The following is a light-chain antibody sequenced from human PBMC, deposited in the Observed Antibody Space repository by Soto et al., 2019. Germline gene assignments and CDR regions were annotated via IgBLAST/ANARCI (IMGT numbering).Light chain of an antibody. CDR3: QHRGT. CDR2: AAS. V-gene: IGKV1-39*01. CDR1: QSISSY. J-gene: IGKJ1*01. Sequence: IQMAQSPSWLSASLGEMVTITCRASQSISSYLNWYQQKPGKAPKLLIYAASSLQSGVPSRFSGSGSGTDFTLTISSLQPEDFATYYCQHRGTFGQGTKVDIK.